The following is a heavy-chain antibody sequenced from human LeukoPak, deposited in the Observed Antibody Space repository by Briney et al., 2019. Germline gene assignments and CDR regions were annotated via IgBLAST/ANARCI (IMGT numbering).Heavy chain of an antibody. J-gene: IGHJ4*02. CDR3: ATPDSSGYRY. CDR1: GFTFSSYA. D-gene: IGHD3-22*01. Sequence: GGSLRLSCAASGFTFSSYAMHWVRQAPGKGLEWVAVISYDGSNKYYADSVKGRFTISRDNSKNTLYLQMNSLRAEDTAVYYCATPDSSGYRYWGQGTLVTVSS. CDR2: ISYDGSNK. V-gene: IGHV3-30-3*01.